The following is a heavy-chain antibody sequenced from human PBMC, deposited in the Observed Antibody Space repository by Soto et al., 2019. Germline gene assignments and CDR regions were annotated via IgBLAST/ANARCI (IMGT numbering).Heavy chain of an antibody. Sequence: ASVKVSCKASGYTFTSYDINWVRQATGQGLEWMGWMNPNSGNTGYAQKFQGRVTMTRNTSISTAYMELSSLRSEDTAVYYCARGLFMSVTTTDHDALDIWGQGTMVTVSS. CDR2: MNPNSGNT. J-gene: IGHJ3*02. V-gene: IGHV1-8*01. D-gene: IGHD4-17*01. CDR3: ARGLFMSVTTTDHDALDI. CDR1: GYTFTSYD.